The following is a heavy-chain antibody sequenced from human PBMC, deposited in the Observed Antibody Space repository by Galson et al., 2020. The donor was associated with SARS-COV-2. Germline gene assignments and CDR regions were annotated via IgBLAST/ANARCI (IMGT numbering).Heavy chain of an antibody. CDR3: VKAGSSGYYLSHHYYMDV. V-gene: IGHV3-64D*06. CDR1: GFTFSSFA. CDR2: ISSNGGST. D-gene: IGHD5-12*01. Sequence: AGSLRLSCSASGFTFSSFAMHWVRQAPGKGLEYVSAISSNGGSTKYADPGKGRFTISRDNSKNTVYLQMSSLRAEDTAVYYCVKAGSSGYYLSHHYYMDVWGKGTTVTVSS. J-gene: IGHJ6*03.